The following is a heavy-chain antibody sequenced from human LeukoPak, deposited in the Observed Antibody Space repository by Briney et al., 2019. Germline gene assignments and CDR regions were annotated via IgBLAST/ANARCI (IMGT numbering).Heavy chain of an antibody. V-gene: IGHV3-23*01. J-gene: IGHJ4*02. CDR1: GFTFSNYA. D-gene: IGHD3-10*01. Sequence: GGSLRLSCAASGFTFSNYAMTWVRQAPGKGLEWVSSISGSGGTTYYADSMKGRFTLSRDKSKNTLYLQMNSLRAEDTAVYYCAKADYYGSGSSIKVDYWGQGTLVTVSS. CDR3: AKADYYGSGSSIKVDY. CDR2: ISGSGGTT.